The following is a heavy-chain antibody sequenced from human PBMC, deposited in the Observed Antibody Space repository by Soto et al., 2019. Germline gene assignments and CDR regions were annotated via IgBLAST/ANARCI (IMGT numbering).Heavy chain of an antibody. CDR2: IYYSGST. Sequence: PSETLSLTCTVSGGSISSYYWSWIRQPPGKGLEWIGYIYYSGSTNYNPSLKSRVTISVDTSKNQFSLKLSSVTAADTAVYYCAGDLRTYYYDSSGYRANWGQGTLVTVSS. D-gene: IGHD3-22*01. CDR1: GGSISSYY. CDR3: AGDLRTYYYDSSGYRAN. J-gene: IGHJ4*02. V-gene: IGHV4-59*01.